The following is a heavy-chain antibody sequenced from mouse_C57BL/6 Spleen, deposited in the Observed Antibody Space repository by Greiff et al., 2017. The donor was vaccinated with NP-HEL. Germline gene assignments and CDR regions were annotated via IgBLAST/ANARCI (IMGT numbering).Heavy chain of an antibody. Sequence: EVHLVESGGGLVKPGGSLKLSCAASGFTFSSYAMSWVRQTPEKRLEWVATISDGGSYTYYPDNVKGRFTISRDNAKNNLYLQMSHLKSEDTAMYYCARGGSTRGFAYWGQGTLVTVSA. CDR3: ARGGSTRGFAY. CDR2: ISDGGSYT. D-gene: IGHD2-1*01. V-gene: IGHV5-4*01. J-gene: IGHJ3*01. CDR1: GFTFSSYA.